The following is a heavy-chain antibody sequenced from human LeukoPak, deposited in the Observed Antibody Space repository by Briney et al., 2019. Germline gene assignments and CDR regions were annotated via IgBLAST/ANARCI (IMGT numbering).Heavy chain of an antibody. CDR3: ARDVQYCSSTSCSGFDY. CDR2: ISYDGSHQ. CDR1: GFTFSHYA. Sequence: GGSLRLSCAASGFTFSHYAMHWVRQAPGKGLEWVAVISYDGSHQYSADSVKGRLTISRDNSKNTLYLQMNSLRAEDTAVYYCARDVQYCSSTSCSGFDYWGQGTLVTVSS. D-gene: IGHD2-2*01. V-gene: IGHV3-30*01. J-gene: IGHJ4*02.